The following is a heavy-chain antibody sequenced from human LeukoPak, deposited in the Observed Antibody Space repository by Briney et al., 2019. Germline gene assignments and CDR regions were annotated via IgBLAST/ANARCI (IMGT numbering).Heavy chain of an antibody. D-gene: IGHD6-13*01. CDR2: ISSSGSTI. CDR1: GFTFSDYY. Sequence: PGGSLRLSCAASGFTFSDYYMSWIRQAPGKGLEWVSYISSSGSTIYYADPVKGRFTISRDNAKNSLYLQMNSLRAEDTPVYYCARDVTTAAGTGGHNWFDPWGQGTLVVVSS. V-gene: IGHV3-11*01. CDR3: ARDVTTAAGTGGHNWFDP. J-gene: IGHJ5*02.